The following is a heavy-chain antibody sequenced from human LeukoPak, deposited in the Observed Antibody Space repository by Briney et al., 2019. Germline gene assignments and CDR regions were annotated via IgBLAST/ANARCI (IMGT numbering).Heavy chain of an antibody. J-gene: IGHJ5*02. Sequence: SQTLSLTCSVSGETVSSGAYYWSWIRQHPGKGLVWIGNIYSSGSTYYNPTLRTRPTISIDTSNNQFSLKMTSVTAADMAVYYCARGGVAARLMYGFQNWFDPWGQGTLVTVSS. D-gene: IGHD6-6*01. V-gene: IGHV4-31*03. CDR3: ARGGVAARLMYGFQNWFDP. CDR2: IYSSGST. CDR1: GETVSSGAYY.